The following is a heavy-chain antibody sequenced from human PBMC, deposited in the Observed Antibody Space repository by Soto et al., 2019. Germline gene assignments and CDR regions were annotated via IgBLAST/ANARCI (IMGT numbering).Heavy chain of an antibody. J-gene: IGHJ4*02. D-gene: IGHD2-21*02. CDR1: GFTFSSYS. CDR3: VRHTCPIDCYSLGY. CDR2: ISSSSTAI. V-gene: IGHV3-21*01. Sequence: PGGSLRLSCAASGFTFSSYSMNWVRQAPGKGLEWVSSISSSSTAIFYGDSVKGRFIISRDNAENSLYLQMNSLRAEDTAVYYCVRHTCPIDCYSLGYWGLGTTVTVSS.